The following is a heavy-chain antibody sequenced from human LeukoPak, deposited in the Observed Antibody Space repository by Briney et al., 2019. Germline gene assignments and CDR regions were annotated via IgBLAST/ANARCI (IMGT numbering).Heavy chain of an antibody. D-gene: IGHD2-15*01. CDR1: GITFISYW. Sequence: GGSLRLSCAASGITFISYWMSWVRQAPGKGLEWVANIKQDGSEKYYVDSVKGQFTISIDNAKNSLYLQMNSLRAEDTAVYYCARTVVVAAYYFDYWGQGTLVTVSS. J-gene: IGHJ4*02. CDR3: ARTVVVAAYYFDY. CDR2: IKQDGSEK. V-gene: IGHV3-7*01.